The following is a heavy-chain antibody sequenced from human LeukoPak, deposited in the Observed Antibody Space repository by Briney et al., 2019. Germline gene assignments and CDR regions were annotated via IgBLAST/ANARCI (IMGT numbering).Heavy chain of an antibody. Sequence: GGSLRLSCAASGFTFSSYWMHWVRQAPGKGLVWVSRINSDGCSTSYADSVKGRFTISRDNSKNTLYLQMNSLRAEDTAVYYCARVLGNRCIGGNCYFDYLGQGTLVTVSS. J-gene: IGHJ4*02. CDR2: INSDGCST. CDR3: ARVLGNRCIGGNCYFDY. D-gene: IGHD2-15*01. V-gene: IGHV3-74*01. CDR1: GFTFSSYW.